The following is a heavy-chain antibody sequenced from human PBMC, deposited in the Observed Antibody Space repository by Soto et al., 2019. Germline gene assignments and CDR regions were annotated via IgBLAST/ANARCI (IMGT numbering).Heavy chain of an antibody. CDR3: AKGFIRDCGGDCTVDT. CDR2: ISATGGST. J-gene: IGHJ5*02. Sequence: EVQLLESGGGLVQPGGSLRLSCAASGFTFSSYTMSWVRQAPGKGLEWVSGISATGGSTYYADSVKGRFTFSRDNSKNTLYLQMNSLRADDTAVYYCAKGFIRDCGGDCTVDTWGQVTLVTVSS. CDR1: GFTFSSYT. D-gene: IGHD2-21*02. V-gene: IGHV3-23*01.